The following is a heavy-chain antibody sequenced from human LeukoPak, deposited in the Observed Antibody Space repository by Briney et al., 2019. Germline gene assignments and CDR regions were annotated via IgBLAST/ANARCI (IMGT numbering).Heavy chain of an antibody. CDR1: GYGVTSYW. V-gene: IGHV5-51*01. D-gene: IGHD3-16*01. Sequence: GESLKISCTGSGYGVTSYWIGWARQMPGQGLDWMGIIYPSDSDTRYSPSFQGQVTISADKSISTAYLQWSSLKASDTGMYYCASSGGGDPDYGMDVWGQGTTVTVSS. CDR3: ASSGGGDPDYGMDV. J-gene: IGHJ6*02. CDR2: IYPSDSDT.